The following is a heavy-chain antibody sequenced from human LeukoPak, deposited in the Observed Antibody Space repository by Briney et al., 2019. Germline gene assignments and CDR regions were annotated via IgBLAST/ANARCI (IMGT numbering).Heavy chain of an antibody. J-gene: IGHJ4*02. Sequence: GGSLRLSCAASAFTFSSYWMSWVRQAPGNGLEWVANIDQDGSEKYYVEPMKGRITISRDTAKNPLYLQMNSLRGEDTAVYYCARGGAVAGLYWGQGTLVTVSS. D-gene: IGHD6-19*01. CDR2: IDQDGSEK. CDR3: ARGGAVAGLY. V-gene: IGHV3-7*01. CDR1: AFTFSSYW.